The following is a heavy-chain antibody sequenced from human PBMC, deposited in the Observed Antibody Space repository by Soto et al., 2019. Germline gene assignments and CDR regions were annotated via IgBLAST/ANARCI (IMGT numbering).Heavy chain of an antibody. V-gene: IGHV5-51*01. CDR3: ERHPGTIAAADWFDP. D-gene: IGHD6-13*01. CDR2: IYPGDSDT. J-gene: IGHJ5*02. Sequence: PGESLKISCKGSGYSFTSYWIGWVRQMPGKGLEWMGIIYPGDSDTRYSPSFQGQVTISADKSISTAYLQWSSLKASDTAMYYCERHPGTIAAADWFDPWGQGPLVTVSS. CDR1: GYSFTSYW.